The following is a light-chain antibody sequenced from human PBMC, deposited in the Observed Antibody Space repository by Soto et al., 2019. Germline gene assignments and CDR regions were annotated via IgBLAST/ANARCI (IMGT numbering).Light chain of an antibody. J-gene: IGKJ4*01. Sequence: DIQLTQSPSFLSASVGDRVTITCRASQDINSDLAWLQQRPGKAPKLLISATSTFQSGVPPRFSGSGSVTVFTLTIRSLQPEDFGTYFCQQLRTYPLTFGGGTKVAIK. CDR1: QDINSD. CDR3: QQLRTYPLT. V-gene: IGKV1-9*01. CDR2: ATS.